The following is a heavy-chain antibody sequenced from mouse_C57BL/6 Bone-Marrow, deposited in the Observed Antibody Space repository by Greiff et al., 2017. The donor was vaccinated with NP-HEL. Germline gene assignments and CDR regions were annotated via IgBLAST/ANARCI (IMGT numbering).Heavy chain of an antibody. CDR2: IDPENGDT. Sequence: EVQLQQSGAELVRPGASVKLSCTASGFNIKDDYMHWVKQRPEQGLEWIGWIDPENGDTEYASKFQGKATITADTSSNTAYLQLSSLTSEDTAVYYGTTDYGLTGAMDYWGQGTSVTGSS. CDR3: TTDYGLTGAMDY. D-gene: IGHD1-1*02. V-gene: IGHV14-4*01. CDR1: GFNIKDDY. J-gene: IGHJ4*01.